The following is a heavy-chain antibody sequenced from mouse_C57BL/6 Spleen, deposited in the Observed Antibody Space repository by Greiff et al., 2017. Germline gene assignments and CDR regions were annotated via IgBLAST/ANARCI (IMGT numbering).Heavy chain of an antibody. Sequence: VQLKQSGPGLVKPSPSLSLTCSVTGYSITSGYYWNWIRQFPGNKLEWMGYISYDGSNNYNPSLKNRNSITRDTSKNQSFLKLNSVTTEDTATYYCARDLDYAYAMDYWGQGTSVTVSS. D-gene: IGHD2-4*01. CDR3: ARDLDYAYAMDY. V-gene: IGHV3-6*01. J-gene: IGHJ4*01. CDR2: ISYDGSN. CDR1: GYSITSGYY.